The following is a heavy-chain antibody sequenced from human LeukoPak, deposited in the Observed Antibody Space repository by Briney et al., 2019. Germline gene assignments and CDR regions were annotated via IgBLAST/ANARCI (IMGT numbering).Heavy chain of an antibody. V-gene: IGHV3-33*01. J-gene: IGHJ3*02. Sequence: GGSLRLSCAASGFTFSTYGMHWVRQAPGKGLEWVAVIWYDGSIKYYADSVKGRFTISRDNSKNTLYLQMNSLRAEDTAVYYCARAVGPFDIWGQGTIVIVSS. CDR2: IWYDGSIK. CDR3: ARAVGPFDI. CDR1: GFTFSTYG.